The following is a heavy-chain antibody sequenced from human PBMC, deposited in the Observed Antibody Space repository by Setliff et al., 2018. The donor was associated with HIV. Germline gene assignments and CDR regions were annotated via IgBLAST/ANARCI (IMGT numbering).Heavy chain of an antibody. CDR1: GYSISTAYY. CDR2: IHYTGST. Sequence: PSETLSLTCAVSGYSISTAYYWAWIRQPPGKGLEWIGYIHYTGSTTYNPSLKSRVTISGQTSNNQFSLQLTSVTAADTAVYYCARRGAGYYYDSSEYYTGNGFDMWGQGTMVTVSS. V-gene: IGHV4-38-2*01. J-gene: IGHJ3*02. CDR3: ARRGAGYYYDSSEYYTGNGFDM. D-gene: IGHD3-22*01.